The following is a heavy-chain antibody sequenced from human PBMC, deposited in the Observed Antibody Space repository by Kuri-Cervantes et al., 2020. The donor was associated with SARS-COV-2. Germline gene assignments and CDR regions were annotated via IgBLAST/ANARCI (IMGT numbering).Heavy chain of an antibody. J-gene: IGHJ5*02. V-gene: IGHV3-48*01. CDR2: ISSSSSTI. Sequence: GESLKISCAASGFTFSTYNMNWVRQAPGKGLEWVSYISSSSSTIYYAESVRGRFTISRDNVKNSLYLQMNSLRAEDTAVYYCARAFGGSYFNWFDPWGQGTLVTVSS. D-gene: IGHD1-26*01. CDR1: GFTFSTYN. CDR3: ARAFGGSYFNWFDP.